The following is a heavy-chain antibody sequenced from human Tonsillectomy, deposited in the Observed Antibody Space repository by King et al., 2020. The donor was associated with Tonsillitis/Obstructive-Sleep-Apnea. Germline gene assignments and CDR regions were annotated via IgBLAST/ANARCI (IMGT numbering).Heavy chain of an antibody. CDR1: GFTFTDFY. D-gene: IGHD4-17*01. CDR2: ISSSRSYT. V-gene: IGHV3-11*05. J-gene: IGHJ4*02. CDR3: GRGNCGDWLDC. Sequence: VQLVESGGGLVKPGGSLRLSCAASGFTFTDFYMSWIRQAPGKGLEWVSWISSSRSYTNHAASVKGRFTISRDNAKNSLYLQMNSLRAEDTAVYYCGRGNCGDWLDCWGQGTLVTVSS.